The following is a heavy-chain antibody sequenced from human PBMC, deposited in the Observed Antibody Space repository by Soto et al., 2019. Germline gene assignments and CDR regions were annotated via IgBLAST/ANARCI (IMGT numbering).Heavy chain of an antibody. CDR3: ARGPDYYDSSGPSPLWF. Sequence: TSVKVTCKASQYTFTSYYIHWVRQAPGQGLEWVSRINPLGGSATYAQKFQGRVTMTRDTSISTAYMELSRLRSDDTAVYYCARGPDYYDSSGPSPLWFWGQGTLVTVSS. CDR1: QYTFTSYY. D-gene: IGHD3-22*01. CDR2: INPLGGSA. V-gene: IGHV1-46*01. J-gene: IGHJ4*02.